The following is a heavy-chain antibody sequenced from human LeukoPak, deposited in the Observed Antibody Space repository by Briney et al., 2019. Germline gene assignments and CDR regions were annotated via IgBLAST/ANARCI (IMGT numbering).Heavy chain of an antibody. J-gene: IGHJ4*01. V-gene: IGHV3-23*01. D-gene: IGHD2-2*01. CDR3: AKILGYCSSTSCYGFFDY. CDR1: GFTFSTYG. CDR2: LSDRGANT. Sequence: GGSLRLSCAASGFTFSTYGMSWVRQAPGKGLEWVSGLSDRGANTYYADSVKGRFTISRDNSKNTLYLQMNGLRAEDTAIYYCAKILGYCSSTSCYGFFDYWGHGTLVTVSS.